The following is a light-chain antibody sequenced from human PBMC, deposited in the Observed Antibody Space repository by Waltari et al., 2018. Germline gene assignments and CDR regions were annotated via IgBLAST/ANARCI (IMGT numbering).Light chain of an antibody. V-gene: IGKV3-20*01. CDR3: QQHGTSPFT. CDR1: HSVSKSY. CDR2: GAP. J-gene: IGKJ2*01. Sequence: EIVLTQSPVTLSLSPGERATLSFRVRHSVSKSYIAWYQQKPGQAPRLLIYGAPSRAPGIPDRISGSGSGTDFTLTLSSLEPEDFAVYYCQQHGTSPFTFGQGTKVEIK.